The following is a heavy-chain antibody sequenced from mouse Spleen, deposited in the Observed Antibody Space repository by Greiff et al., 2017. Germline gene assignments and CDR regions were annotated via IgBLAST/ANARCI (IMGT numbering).Heavy chain of an antibody. CDR3: TFYGNYVNYAMDY. Sequence: VQLQQSGAELVRPGASVKLSCTASGFNIKDYYMHWVKQRPEQGLEWIGRIDPEDGDTEYAPKFQGKATMTADTSSNTAYLQLSSLTSEDTAVYYCTFYGNYVNYAMDYWGQGTSVTVSS. CDR1: GFNIKDYY. V-gene: IGHV14-1*01. D-gene: IGHD2-1*01. J-gene: IGHJ4*01. CDR2: IDPEDGDT.